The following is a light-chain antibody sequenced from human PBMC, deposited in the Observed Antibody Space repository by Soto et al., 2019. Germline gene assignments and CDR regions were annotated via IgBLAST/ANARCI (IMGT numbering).Light chain of an antibody. CDR2: SNN. Sequence: QSALTQPSSASGTPGQRVTISCSGSRSNIGSNTVNWYQQLPGTAPKLLIYSNNQRPSGGPHRFSGSKSGTSASLAISGLQSEDEADYYCAAWDDSLNGYVFGTGTKVTVL. CDR3: AAWDDSLNGYV. CDR1: RSNIGSNT. V-gene: IGLV1-44*01. J-gene: IGLJ1*01.